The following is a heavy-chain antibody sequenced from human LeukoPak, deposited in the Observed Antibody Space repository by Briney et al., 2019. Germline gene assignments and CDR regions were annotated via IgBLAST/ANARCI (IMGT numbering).Heavy chain of an antibody. J-gene: IGHJ5*02. CDR1: GFTFGSYA. D-gene: IGHD6-19*01. CDR3: ARDTLPNSSPGWFDP. CDR2: ISYDGSNK. V-gene: IGHV3-30-3*01. Sequence: GGSLRLSCAASGFTFGSYAMHWVRQAPGKGLEWVAVISYDGSNKYYADSVKGRFTISRDNSKNTLYLQMNSLRAEDTAVYYCARDTLPNSSPGWFDPWGQGTLVTVSS.